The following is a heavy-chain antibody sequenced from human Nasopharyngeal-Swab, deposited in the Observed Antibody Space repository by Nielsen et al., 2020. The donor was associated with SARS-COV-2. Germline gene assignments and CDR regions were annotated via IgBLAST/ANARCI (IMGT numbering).Heavy chain of an antibody. V-gene: IGHV3-21*01. CDR3: ARDGLDYDFWSAYFMDV. CDR1: GFTFNNYN. J-gene: IGHJ6*02. D-gene: IGHD3-3*01. Sequence: LSLTCAASGFTFNNYNFNWVRQAPGKELEWVSSISSSSSYIYYADSVKGRFTISRDNAKNSLYLQMNSLRAEDTAVYYCARDGLDYDFWSAYFMDVWGQGTTVTVSS. CDR2: ISSSSSYI.